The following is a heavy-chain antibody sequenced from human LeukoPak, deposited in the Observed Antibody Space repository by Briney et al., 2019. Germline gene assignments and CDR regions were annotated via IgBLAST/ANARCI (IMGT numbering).Heavy chain of an antibody. J-gene: IGHJ4*02. CDR3: ARGNVVLVTSTVFVNY. Sequence: GASVKVSCKTSGYTFTDYYIYWVRQAPGQGLEWIGRINPNSGGTNYAQKFQGRVTMTRDTSINTAYMELNRLTSDDTAVYYCARGNVVLVTSTVFVNYWGQGTLVTVTS. D-gene: IGHD2-15*01. CDR2: INPNSGGT. V-gene: IGHV1-2*06. CDR1: GYTFTDYY.